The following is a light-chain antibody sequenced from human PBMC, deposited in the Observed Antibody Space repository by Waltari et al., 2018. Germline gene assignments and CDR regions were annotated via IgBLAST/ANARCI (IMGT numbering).Light chain of an antibody. CDR1: SIDIGKDNY. CDR2: EVT. Sequence: QSALTPPAAVSGSPGQSITISCTEPSIDIGKDNYVSWYQHLPGKVPKVMISEVTKRPSGVSNRFSGSKSGNTASLTISGLQADDEAEYYCCSDAGSGTYVFGTGTKLTVV. V-gene: IGLV2-23*02. CDR3: CSDAGSGTYV. J-gene: IGLJ1*01.